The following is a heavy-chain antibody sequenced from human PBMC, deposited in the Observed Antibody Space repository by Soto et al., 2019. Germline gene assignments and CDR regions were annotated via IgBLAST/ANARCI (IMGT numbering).Heavy chain of an antibody. Sequence: EVQLVESGGGLVQPGRSLRLSCAASGFTFDDYAMHWVLQAPGKGLEWVSGVSWNSVRIYYADSVKGRFTISRDNAKNSLYLQMNSLRAEDTALYYCASSRSLNGGYDYWGQGTLVTVSS. D-gene: IGHD5-12*01. V-gene: IGHV3-9*01. CDR1: GFTFDDYA. CDR2: VSWNSVRI. J-gene: IGHJ4*02. CDR3: ASSRSLNGGYDY.